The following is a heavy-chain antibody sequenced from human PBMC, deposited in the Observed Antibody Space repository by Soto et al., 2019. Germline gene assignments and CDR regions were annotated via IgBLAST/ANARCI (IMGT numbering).Heavy chain of an antibody. CDR1: GFTFSSYA. D-gene: IGHD4-17*01. Sequence: EVQLLESVGGLVQPGGSLRLSCAASGFTFSSYAMSWVRQAPGQGLEWVSAISGSGGSTYYADSVKGRFTISRDNSKNTLYLQMTSLRAEDTAVYYCANDRYGDYYYYGMDVWGHGTTVTVSS. V-gene: IGHV3-23*01. CDR2: ISGSGGST. J-gene: IGHJ6*02. CDR3: ANDRYGDYYYYGMDV.